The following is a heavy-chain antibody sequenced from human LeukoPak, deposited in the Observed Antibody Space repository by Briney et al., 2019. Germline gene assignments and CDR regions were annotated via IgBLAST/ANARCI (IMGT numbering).Heavy chain of an antibody. CDR2: ISSSSSYI. CDR3: AREPEGQPFSFDY. J-gene: IGHJ4*02. CDR1: GFTFSSYS. D-gene: IGHD2-2*01. V-gene: IGHV3-21*01. Sequence: GGSLRLSCAASGFTFSSYSMNWVRQAPGKGLEWVSSISSSSSYIYYADSVKGRFTISRDNSKNTVYLQMNSLRAEDTAVYYCAREPEGQPFSFDYWGQGTLVTVSS.